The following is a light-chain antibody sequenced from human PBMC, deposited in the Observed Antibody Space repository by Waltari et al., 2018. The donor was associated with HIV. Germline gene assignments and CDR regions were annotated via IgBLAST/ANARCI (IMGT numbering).Light chain of an antibody. J-gene: IGLJ1*01. V-gene: IGLV2-14*03. Sequence: SALTQPASVSGSPGQSLTISCTGTSSDVGGYNHVSWYQQHPAKAPKVIIYDVSNRPSGVSNRFSGSKSGNTASLTISGLQAEDEADYYCTSYTTINTYVFGTGTKVTVL. CDR2: DVS. CDR1: SSDVGGYNH. CDR3: TSYTTINTYV.